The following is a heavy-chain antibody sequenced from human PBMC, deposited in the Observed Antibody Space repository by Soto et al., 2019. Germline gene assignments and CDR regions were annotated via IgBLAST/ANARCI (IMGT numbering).Heavy chain of an antibody. J-gene: IGHJ4*02. CDR2: ISYDGSNK. V-gene: IGHV3-30*18. D-gene: IGHD1-26*01. Sequence: PGGSLRLSCAASGFTFSSYSMNWVRQAPGKGLEWVSVISYDGSNKYYADSVKGRFTISRDNSKNTLYLQMNSLRAEDTAVYYCAKDKNKVGAKALDYWGQGTLVTVSS. CDR1: GFTFSSYS. CDR3: AKDKNKVGAKALDY.